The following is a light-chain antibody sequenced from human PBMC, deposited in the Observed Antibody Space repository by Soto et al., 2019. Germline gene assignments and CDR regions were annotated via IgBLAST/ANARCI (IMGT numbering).Light chain of an antibody. J-gene: IGKJ1*01. CDR2: DVS. CDR1: QSISSW. CDR3: QQYNTFWT. V-gene: IGKV1-5*01. Sequence: DIHMTQSPSTLSASVGDRVTITCRASQSISSWLAWYQQKPGKAPKLLIYDVSNLESGVPSRFSGSGSGTEFTLTISSLQPDDVATYYCQQYNTFWTFGQGTKVEIK.